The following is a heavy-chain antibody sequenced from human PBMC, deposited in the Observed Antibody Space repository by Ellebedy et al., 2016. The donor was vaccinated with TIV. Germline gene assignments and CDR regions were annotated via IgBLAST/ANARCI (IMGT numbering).Heavy chain of an antibody. CDR3: ASGGASSKYFDH. Sequence: MPSETLSLTCTASGGSISSYYWRWIRQLPGKGLEWIAFIHYNGNTNYNPSLKSRVTISVDTSKNQYSLKLNSVTAADTAMYYCASGGASSKYFDHWGQGTLVTVSS. CDR2: IHYNGNT. D-gene: IGHD3-16*01. J-gene: IGHJ4*02. CDR1: GGSISSYY. V-gene: IGHV4-59*01.